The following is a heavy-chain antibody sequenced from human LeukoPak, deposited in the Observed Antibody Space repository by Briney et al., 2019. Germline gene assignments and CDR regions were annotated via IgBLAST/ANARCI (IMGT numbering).Heavy chain of an antibody. CDR1: GHSISSGYY. D-gene: IGHD6-13*01. Sequence: SQTLSLTCTVSGHSISSGYYWGWIRQPPGKGLEWIGSIYHSGSTNYNPSLKSRVTISVDTSKNQFSLKLSSVTAADTAVYYCGSSSWYGRIDYWGQGTLVTVSS. CDR3: GSSSWYGRIDY. CDR2: IYHSGST. V-gene: IGHV4-38-2*02. J-gene: IGHJ4*02.